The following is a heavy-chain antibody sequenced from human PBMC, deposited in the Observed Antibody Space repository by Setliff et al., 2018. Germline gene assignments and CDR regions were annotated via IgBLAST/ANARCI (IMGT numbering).Heavy chain of an antibody. CDR3: VREGYSEYFQD. J-gene: IGHJ1*01. Sequence: SETLSLTCTVSGDSISSRTYYWSWIRQPAGKGLEWIGHIYTSWSTNYNPSLKSRLTISVDTSKNQFSLNLSSVTAADTAVYYCVREGYSEYFQDWGRGTLVTVSS. D-gene: IGHD1-1*01. CDR1: GDSISSRTYY. V-gene: IGHV4-61*09. CDR2: IYTSWST.